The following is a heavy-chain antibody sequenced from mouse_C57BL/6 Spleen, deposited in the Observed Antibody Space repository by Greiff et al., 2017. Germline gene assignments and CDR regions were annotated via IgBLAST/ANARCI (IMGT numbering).Heavy chain of an antibody. V-gene: IGHV5-4*01. CDR1: GFTFSSYA. CDR2: ISDGGSYT. J-gene: IGHJ4*01. CDR3: ARGGYDPYYYAMDY. Sequence: EVQRVESGGGLVKPGGSLKLSCAASGFTFSSYAMSWVRQTPEKWLEWVATISDGGSYTYYPDNVKGRFTISRDNAKNNLYLQMSHLKSEDTAMYYCARGGYDPYYYAMDYWGQGTSVTVSS. D-gene: IGHD2-3*01.